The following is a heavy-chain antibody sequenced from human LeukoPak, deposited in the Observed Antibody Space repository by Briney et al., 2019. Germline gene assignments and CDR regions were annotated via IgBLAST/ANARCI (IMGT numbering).Heavy chain of an antibody. CDR2: IYYSGST. D-gene: IGHD1-26*01. V-gene: IGHV4-39*01. CDR3: ARHRTGSYPVGFDP. Sequence: TSETLSLTCTVSGGSISSSSYYWGWIRQPPGKGLEWIGSIYYSGSTYYNPSLKSRVTISVDTSKNQFSLKLSSVTAADTAVYYCARHRTGSYPVGFDPWGQGTLVTVSS. J-gene: IGHJ5*02. CDR1: GGSISSSSYY.